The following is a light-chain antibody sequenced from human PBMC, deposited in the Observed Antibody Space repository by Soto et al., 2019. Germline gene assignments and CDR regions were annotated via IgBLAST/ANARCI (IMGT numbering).Light chain of an antibody. V-gene: IGKV3D-15*01. CDR1: QTVSNN. CDR2: FAS. Sequence: ERVMTQSPATLSVSPGEKAILSCRASQTVSNNLAWYQQKPGQAPRLLMYFASTRATGIPARFSGSGSGTEFTLTISSLQSEDFAIYYCQQYNEWPLTFGGGTNVETK. J-gene: IGKJ4*01. CDR3: QQYNEWPLT.